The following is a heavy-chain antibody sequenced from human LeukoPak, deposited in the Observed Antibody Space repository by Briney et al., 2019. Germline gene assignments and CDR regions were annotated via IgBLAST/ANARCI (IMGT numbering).Heavy chain of an antibody. V-gene: IGHV3-30-3*02. D-gene: IGHD2-15*01. J-gene: IGHJ4*02. CDR1: GFTFSSYA. CDR2: ISYDGSNK. CDR3: AKQLGYCSDGSCYFPY. Sequence: GGSLRLSCAASGFTFSSYAMHWVRQAPGRGLEWVAVISYDGSNKYYADSVKGRFTISRDNSKSTLCLQMNSLRAEDTAVYYCAKQLGYCSDGSCYFPYWGQGTLVTVSS.